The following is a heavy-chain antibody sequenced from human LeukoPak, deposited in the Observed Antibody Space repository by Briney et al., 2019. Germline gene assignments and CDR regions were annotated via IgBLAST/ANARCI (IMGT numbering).Heavy chain of an antibody. CDR1: GGSFSGYY. Sequence: SETLSLTCAVYGGSFSGYYWSWLRQPPGKGLEGMGEINHSGSTNYNPSLTSGGTISVDKCKNKLSLRLRCVAPEDTGVYYCASDLLDYYDSSGYYYAAAFDYWGQGTLVTVSS. D-gene: IGHD3-22*01. CDR2: INHSGST. CDR3: ASDLLDYYDSSGYYYAAAFDY. J-gene: IGHJ4*02. V-gene: IGHV4-34*01.